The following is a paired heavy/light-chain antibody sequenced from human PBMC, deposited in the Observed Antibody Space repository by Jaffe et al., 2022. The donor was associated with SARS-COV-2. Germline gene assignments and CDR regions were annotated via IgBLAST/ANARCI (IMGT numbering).Light chain of an antibody. J-gene: IGKJ3*01. V-gene: IGKV3-15*01. Sequence: EIVMTQSPATLSVSPGERATLSCRASQSVSSNLAWYQQKPGQAPRLLIYGASTRATGIPARFSGSGSGTEFTLTISSLQSEDFAVYYCQQYNNWPPTTFGPGTKVDIK. CDR1: QSVSSN. CDR2: GAS. CDR3: QQYNNWPPTT.
Heavy chain of an antibody. D-gene: IGHD2-15*01. V-gene: IGHV3-15*01. CDR2: IKSKTDGGTT. CDR1: GFTFSNAW. J-gene: IGHJ4*02. Sequence: EVQLVESGGGLVKPGGSLRLSCVVSGFTFSNAWMSWVRQAPGKGLEWVGRIKSKTDGGTTDFAAPVKGRFTISRDDSKNTLYLQMNSLKTEDTAVYYCTTDVPKSNSGYCSGGSWCYSSDYFDYWGQGTLVTVSS. CDR3: TTDVPKSNSGYCSGGSWCYSSDYFDY.